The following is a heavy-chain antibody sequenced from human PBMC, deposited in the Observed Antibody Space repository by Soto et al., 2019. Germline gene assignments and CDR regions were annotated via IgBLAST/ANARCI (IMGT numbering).Heavy chain of an antibody. Sequence: ASVKVSCKASGYTFTSYAMNWVRQAPGQGLEWMGWINTNTGNPTYARGFTGRFVFSLDTSVSTAYLQICSLKAEDTAVYYCARDLGCSGGSCDPHLDYWGQGTLVTVSS. CDR3: ARDLGCSGGSCDPHLDY. D-gene: IGHD2-15*01. J-gene: IGHJ4*02. V-gene: IGHV7-4-1*01. CDR2: INTNTGNP. CDR1: GYTFTSYA.